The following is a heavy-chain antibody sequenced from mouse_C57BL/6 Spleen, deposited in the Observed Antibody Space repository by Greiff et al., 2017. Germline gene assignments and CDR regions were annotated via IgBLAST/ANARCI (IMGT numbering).Heavy chain of an antibody. CDR3: ARGDGPYYYAMDY. CDR1: GYTFTSYW. CDR2: IDPSDSET. D-gene: IGHD2-3*01. J-gene: IGHJ4*01. V-gene: IGHV1-52*01. Sequence: QVQLQQPGAELVRPGSSVKLSCKASGYTFTSYWMHWVKQRPIQGLEWIGNIDPSDSETPYNQKFKDKATLTVDKSSSTAYMQLSSLTSEDSAVYYCARGDGPYYYAMDYWGQGTSVTVSS.